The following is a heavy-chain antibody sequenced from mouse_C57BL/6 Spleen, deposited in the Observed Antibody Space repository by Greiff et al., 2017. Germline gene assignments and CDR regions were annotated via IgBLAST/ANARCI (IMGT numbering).Heavy chain of an antibody. CDR3: ARSGYYGSSYGFAY. CDR2: INPNNGGT. V-gene: IGHV1-26*01. CDR1: GYTFTDYY. J-gene: IGHJ3*01. Sequence: EVKLQQSGPELVKPGASVKISCKASGYTFTDYYMNWVKQSHGKSLEWIGDINPNNGGTSYNQKFKGKATLTVDKSSSTAYMELRSLTSEDSAVYYCARSGYYGSSYGFAYWGQGTLVTVSA. D-gene: IGHD1-1*01.